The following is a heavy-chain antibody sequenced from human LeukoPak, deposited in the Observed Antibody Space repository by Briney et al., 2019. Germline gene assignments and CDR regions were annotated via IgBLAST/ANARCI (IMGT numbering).Heavy chain of an antibody. CDR2: ISAYNGNT. CDR3: ARDIGGYTSG. V-gene: IGHV1-18*01. D-gene: IGHD3-22*01. J-gene: IGHJ4*02. Sequence: ASVKVSCKTSGYTFTSYGISWVRQAPGQGLEWMGYISAYNGNTNYAQNFQGRVTMTTDTSTTTAYMEVRSLRSDDTAVYYCARDIGGYTSGWGQGTLVTVSS. CDR1: GYTFTSYG.